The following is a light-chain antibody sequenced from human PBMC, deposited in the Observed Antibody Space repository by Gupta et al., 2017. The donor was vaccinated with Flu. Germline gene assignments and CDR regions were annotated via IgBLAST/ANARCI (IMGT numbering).Light chain of an antibody. Sequence: EIVLTQSPATLSLSPGERATLSCRASQTVDSYLAWYQQKPGQAPRLLIYDTSNRDTGIPARFSGSGSGKDLTLTISSREQEDFASYYCQHRSHWPPDTFGQGTKLEIK. CDR2: DTS. CDR3: QHRSHWPPDT. J-gene: IGKJ2*01. V-gene: IGKV3-11*01. CDR1: QTVDSY.